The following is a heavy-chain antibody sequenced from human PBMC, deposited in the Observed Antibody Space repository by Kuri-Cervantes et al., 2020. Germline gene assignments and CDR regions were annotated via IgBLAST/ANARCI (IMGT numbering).Heavy chain of an antibody. J-gene: IGHJ3*02. V-gene: IGHV4-39*07. CDR3: ARQPGIYCSSTSCYAAFDI. Sequence: GSLRLSCTVSGGSISSSSYYWGWIRQPPGKGLEWIGSIYYSGSTYYNPSLKSRVTISVDTSKNQFSLKLSSVTAADTAVYYCARQPGIYCSSTSCYAAFDIWGQGTMVTVSS. CDR2: IYYSGST. D-gene: IGHD2-2*01. CDR1: GGSISSSSYY.